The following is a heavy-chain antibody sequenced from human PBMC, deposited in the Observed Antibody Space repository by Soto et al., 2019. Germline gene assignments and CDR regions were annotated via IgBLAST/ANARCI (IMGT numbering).Heavy chain of an antibody. J-gene: IGHJ4*02. D-gene: IGHD6-13*01. CDR1: GGSISSYY. Sequence: SETLSLTCTVSGGSISSYYWSWIRQPPGKGLEWIGYIYYSGSTNYNPSLKSRVTISVDTSKNQFSLKLSSVTAADTAVYYCARGDTRYSSSWYFPRWGQGTLVTVSS. CDR2: IYYSGST. CDR3: ARGDTRYSSSWYFPR. V-gene: IGHV4-59*08.